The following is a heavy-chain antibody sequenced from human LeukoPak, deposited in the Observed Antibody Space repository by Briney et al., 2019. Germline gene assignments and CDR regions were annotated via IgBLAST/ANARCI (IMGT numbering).Heavy chain of an antibody. J-gene: IGHJ3*02. CDR2: INPNSGGT. D-gene: IGHD3-3*01. CDR1: GYTFTGYY. V-gene: IGHV1-2*02. Sequence: ASVKVSCTASGYTFTGYYMHWVRQAPGQGLEWMGWINPNSGGTNYAQKFQGRVTMTRDTSISTAYMELSRLRSDDTAVYYCAREGVLRFLEWHPRGAFDIWGQGTMVTVSS. CDR3: AREGVLRFLEWHPRGAFDI.